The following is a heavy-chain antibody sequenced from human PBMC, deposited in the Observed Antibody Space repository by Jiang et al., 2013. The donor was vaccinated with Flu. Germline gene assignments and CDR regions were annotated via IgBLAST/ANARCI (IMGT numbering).Heavy chain of an antibody. CDR3: ARGGQGGYDFEIDY. D-gene: IGHD5-12*01. V-gene: IGHV3-30*04. CDR1: GFTFSSYA. Sequence: VQPGRSLRLSCAASGFTFSSYAMHWVRQAPGKGLEWVAVISYDGSNKYYADSVKGRFTISRDNSKNTLYLQMNSLRAEDTAVYYCARGGQGGYDFEIDYWGQGTLVTVSS. CDR2: ISYDGSNK. J-gene: IGHJ4*02.